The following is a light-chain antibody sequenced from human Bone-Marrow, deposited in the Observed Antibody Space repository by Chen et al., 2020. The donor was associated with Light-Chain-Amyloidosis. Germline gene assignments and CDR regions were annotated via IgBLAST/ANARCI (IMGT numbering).Light chain of an antibody. CDR1: QSVSSN. V-gene: IGKV3-15*01. CDR2: GAS. CDR3: QQYGLT. Sequence: EVVLTQSPATLSVSPGERATLSCRASQSVSSNLAWYQHKPGQAPRLLLYGASSRATGVPPRFSGSGSGTDFTLTITSLQSEDSAVNYCQQYGLTFGQGTKVEIK. J-gene: IGKJ1*01.